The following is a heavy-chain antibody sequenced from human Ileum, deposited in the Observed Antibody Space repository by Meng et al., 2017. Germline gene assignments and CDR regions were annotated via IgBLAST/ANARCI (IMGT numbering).Heavy chain of an antibody. CDR1: GASISTSNL. CDR2: IHHSGTT. D-gene: IGHD4-17*01. V-gene: IGHV4-4*02. CDR3: ARHDYGDPTAAFDY. Sequence: HLQEPGPGLGKPSGTLSLTCAVSGASISTSNLWNWVRQPPGKGLEWIGEIHHSGTTNYNPSLKSRVTISLDKSKNQFSLELRSVTAADTAVYYCARHDYGDPTAAFDYWGQGTLVTVSS. J-gene: IGHJ4*02.